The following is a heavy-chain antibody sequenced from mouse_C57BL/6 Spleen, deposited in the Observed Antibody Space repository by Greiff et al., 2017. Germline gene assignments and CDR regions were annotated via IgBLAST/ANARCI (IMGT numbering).Heavy chain of an antibody. D-gene: IGHD1-1*01. Sequence: QVQLQQPGAELVRPGTSVKLSCKASGYTFTSYWMPWVKQRPGQGLEWIGVIDPSDSYPNYNQKFKGKATLTVDTSSSTAYMQLSSLTSEDSAIYYCAREHRGSSYFDVWGTGTTVTVSS. CDR1: GYTFTSYW. J-gene: IGHJ1*03. V-gene: IGHV1-59*01. CDR3: AREHRGSSYFDV. CDR2: IDPSDSYP.